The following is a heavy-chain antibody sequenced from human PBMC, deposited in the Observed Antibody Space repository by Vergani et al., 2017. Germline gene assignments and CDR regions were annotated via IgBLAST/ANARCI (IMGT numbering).Heavy chain of an antibody. CDR3: ARVGVVAASYYYYYMDV. J-gene: IGHJ6*03. V-gene: IGHV4-59*01. D-gene: IGHD2-15*01. CDR1: GGSISSYY. CDR2: IYYSGST. Sequence: QVQLQESGPGLVKPSETLSLTCTVSGGSISSYYWSWIRQPPGKGLEWIGYIYYSGSTNYNPSLKSRVTISVSTSKNPFSLKRSSVTAADTAVYYCARVGVVAASYYYYYMDVWGKGTTVTVS.